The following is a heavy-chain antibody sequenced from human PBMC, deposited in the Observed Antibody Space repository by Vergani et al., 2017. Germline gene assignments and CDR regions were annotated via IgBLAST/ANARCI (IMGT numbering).Heavy chain of an antibody. D-gene: IGHD3-10*01. CDR2: IIPILGIA. J-gene: IGHJ3*02. CDR3: AKTYYYGSGSLNDDAFDI. CDR1: GGTFSSYA. V-gene: IGHV1-69*04. Sequence: QVQLVQSGAEVKKPGSSVKVSCKASGGTFSSYAISWVRQAPGQGLEWMGRIIPILGIANYAQKFQGRVTITADKSTSTAYMELSSLRSEDTAVYYCAKTYYYGSGSLNDDAFDIWSQGTMVTVSS.